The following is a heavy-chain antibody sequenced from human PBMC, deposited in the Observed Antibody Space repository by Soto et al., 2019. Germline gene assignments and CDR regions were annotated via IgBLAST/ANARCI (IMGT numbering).Heavy chain of an antibody. CDR1: GFTVSSNY. V-gene: IGHV3-53*01. CDR3: ARSPSMVRGVIFYFDY. CDR2: IYSGGST. D-gene: IGHD3-10*01. Sequence: GSLRLSCAASGFTVSSNYMSWVRQAPGKGLEWVSVIYSGGSTYYADSVKGRFTISRDNSKNTLYLQMNSLRAEDTAVYYCARSPSMVRGVIFYFDYWGQGTLVTVS. J-gene: IGHJ4*02.